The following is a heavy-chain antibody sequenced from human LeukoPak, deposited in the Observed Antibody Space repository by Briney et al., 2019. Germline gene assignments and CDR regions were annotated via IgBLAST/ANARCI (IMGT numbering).Heavy chain of an antibody. CDR3: ARELVSLGIGYFDL. CDR2: ITGSSTWT. J-gene: IGHJ2*01. CDR1: GFTFGTYG. D-gene: IGHD7-27*01. V-gene: IGHV3-23*01. Sequence: AGGSLRLSCEASGFTFGTYGMTWVRQAPGKGLEWVSGITGSSTWTYYADSVRGRFTISRDNSKNTLPLQMNNLTADDTAIYYCARELVSLGIGYFDLWGRGTLVTVSS.